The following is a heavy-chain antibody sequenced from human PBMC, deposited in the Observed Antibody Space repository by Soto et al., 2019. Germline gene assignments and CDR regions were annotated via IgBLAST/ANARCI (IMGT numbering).Heavy chain of an antibody. CDR3: AREYGNVDTAMVNYYYYYGMDV. Sequence: SVKVSCKASGGTFSSYAISWVRQAPGQGLEWMGGIIPIFGTANYAQKFQGRVTITADESTSTAYMELSSLRSEDTAVYYCAREYGNVDTAMVNYYYYYGMDVWGQGTTVTVSS. CDR1: GGTFSSYA. J-gene: IGHJ6*02. V-gene: IGHV1-69*13. CDR2: IIPIFGTA. D-gene: IGHD5-18*01.